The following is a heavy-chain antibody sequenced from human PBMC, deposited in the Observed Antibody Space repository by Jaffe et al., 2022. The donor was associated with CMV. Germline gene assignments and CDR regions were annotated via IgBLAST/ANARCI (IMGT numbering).Heavy chain of an antibody. J-gene: IGHJ6*03. CDR3: ARDDRHDSHYYYYYMDV. D-gene: IGHD2-15*01. CDR2: IIPILGIA. V-gene: IGHV1-69*09. Sequence: QVQLVQSGAEVKKPGSSVKVSCKASGGTFSSYAISWVRQAPGQGLEWMGRIIPILGIANYAQKFQGRVTITADKSTSTAYMELSSLRSEDTAVYYCARDDRHDSHYYYYYMDVWGKGTTVTVSS. CDR1: GGTFSSYA.